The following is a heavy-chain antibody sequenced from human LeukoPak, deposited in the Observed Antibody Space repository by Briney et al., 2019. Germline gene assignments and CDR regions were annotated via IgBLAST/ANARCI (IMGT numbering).Heavy chain of an antibody. J-gene: IGHJ4*02. CDR3: ARDQYYDFWSGPTYLDY. V-gene: IGHV3-30-3*01. CDR2: ISYDGSNK. CDR1: GFTFSSYA. D-gene: IGHD3-3*01. Sequence: PGGSLRLSCAASGFTFSSYAMHWVRQAPGKGLEWVAVISYDGSNKYYADSVKGRFTISRDNSKNTLYLQMNSLRAEGTAVYYCARDQYYDFWSGPTYLDYWGQGTLVTVSS.